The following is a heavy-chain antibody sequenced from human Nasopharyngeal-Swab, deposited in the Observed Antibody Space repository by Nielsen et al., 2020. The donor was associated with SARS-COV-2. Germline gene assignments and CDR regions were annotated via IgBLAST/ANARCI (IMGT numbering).Heavy chain of an antibody. D-gene: IGHD2-2*01. CDR1: GYTFTSYG. V-gene: IGHV1-18*01. CDR3: ASNPLYCSSTSCYHDAFDI. J-gene: IGHJ3*02. Sequence: ASVKVSCKASGYTFTSYGISWGRQAPGQGLEWRGWISAYNGNTNYAQKPQGRVTMTTDTSTSTAYMELRSLRSDDTAVYYCASNPLYCSSTSCYHDAFDIWGQGTMVTVSS. CDR2: ISAYNGNT.